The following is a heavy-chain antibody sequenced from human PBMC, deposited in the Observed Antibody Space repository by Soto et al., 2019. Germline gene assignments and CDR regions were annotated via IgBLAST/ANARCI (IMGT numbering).Heavy chain of an antibody. V-gene: IGHV1-46*01. CDR2: INPNGGST. Sequence: QVQLVQSGAEVKKPGASVKVSCKASGYTFIHYYIHWVPQAPGQGLEWMAIINPNGGSTNYAQKFQGRVTVTSDTSTSTVSMELNSLGSDDTAVYFCARSLLQGDFWGQGTLVTVSS. J-gene: IGHJ4*02. CDR3: ARSLLQGDF. D-gene: IGHD2-21*01. CDR1: GYTFIHYY.